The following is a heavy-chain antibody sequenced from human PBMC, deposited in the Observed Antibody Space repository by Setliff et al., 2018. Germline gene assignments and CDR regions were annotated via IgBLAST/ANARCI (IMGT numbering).Heavy chain of an antibody. CDR1: GGSFSGYF. V-gene: IGHV4-34*01. D-gene: IGHD2-15*01. CDR2: INDRGST. J-gene: IGHJ3*02. CDR3: ARLGSSRGFDI. Sequence: PSETLSLTCAVYGGSFSGYFWSWIRQAPGRGLEWIGEINDRGSTHYNPSLKSRVTMSVDTSNNHFSLKVNSVTAADTAVYYCARLGSSRGFDIWGQGIMVTVSS.